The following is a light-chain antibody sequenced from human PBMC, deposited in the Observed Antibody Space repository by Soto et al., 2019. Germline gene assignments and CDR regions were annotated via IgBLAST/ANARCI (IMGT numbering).Light chain of an antibody. J-gene: IGLJ3*02. Sequence: QLVLTQPPSASGTPGQRVTISCSGTSSNIGSNAANWYQQLPGTAPKVLIYNNNQRPSGVPVRFSGSKSGTSASLAISGLQSEDEADYYCAAWDDSLNAWVFGGGTKVTVL. V-gene: IGLV1-44*01. CDR3: AAWDDSLNAWV. CDR2: NNN. CDR1: SSNIGSNA.